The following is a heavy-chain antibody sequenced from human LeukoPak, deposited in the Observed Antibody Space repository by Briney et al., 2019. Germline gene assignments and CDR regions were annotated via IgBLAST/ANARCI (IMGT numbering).Heavy chain of an antibody. Sequence: GGSLRLSCAASGFTVSGNYMNWVRQAPKKGLEWVSVMYSGGGTYYADSVEGRFTISRDNSKNTLYLQMNSLRAEDTAVYYCARDPGAYYDFWSGYYKAGSFDYWGQGTLVTVSS. CDR1: GFTVSGNY. CDR2: MYSGGGT. V-gene: IGHV3-66*01. CDR3: ARDPGAYYDFWSGYYKAGSFDY. D-gene: IGHD3-3*01. J-gene: IGHJ4*02.